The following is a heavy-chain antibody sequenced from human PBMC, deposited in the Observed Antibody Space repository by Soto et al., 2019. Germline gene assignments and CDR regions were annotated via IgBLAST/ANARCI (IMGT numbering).Heavy chain of an antibody. CDR2: INHSGST. V-gene: IGHV4-34*01. CDR1: GVSFSGYY. CDR3: ARGLRGYSYGYVSYYYGMDV. Sequence: SETLSLTCAVYGVSFSGYYWSWIRQPPGKGLEWIGEINHSGSTNYNPSLKSRVTISVDTSKNQFSLKLSSVTAADTAVYYCARGLRGYSYGYVSYYYGMDVWGQGTTVTVSS. D-gene: IGHD5-18*01. J-gene: IGHJ6*02.